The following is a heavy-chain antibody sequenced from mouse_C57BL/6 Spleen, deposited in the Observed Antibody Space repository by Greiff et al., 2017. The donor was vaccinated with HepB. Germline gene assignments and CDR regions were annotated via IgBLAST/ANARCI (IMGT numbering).Heavy chain of an antibody. CDR2: ISDGGSYT. J-gene: IGHJ4*01. V-gene: IGHV5-4*03. CDR3: ARDGYPDAMDY. D-gene: IGHD2-3*01. CDR1: GFTFSSYA. Sequence: EVKLVESGGGLVKPGGSLKLSCAASGFTFSSYAMSWVRQTPEKRLEWVATISDGGSYTYYPDNVKGRFTISRDNATNNLDLQMSHLKSEDTAMYYCARDGYPDAMDYWGQGTSVTVSS.